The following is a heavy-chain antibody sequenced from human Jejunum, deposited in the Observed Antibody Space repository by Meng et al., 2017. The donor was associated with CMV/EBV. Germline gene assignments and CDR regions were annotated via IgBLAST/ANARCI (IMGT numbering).Heavy chain of an antibody. Sequence: ASGFTFYDYSLSWLRQAPGKGLEWFSYISSSGSTIYYADSVKGRFTISRDNAKNSLYLQMNSLRAEDTAVYYCARVTELWLHYFDYWGQGTLVTVSS. CDR2: ISSSGSTI. D-gene: IGHD5-18*01. CDR3: ARVTELWLHYFDY. V-gene: IGHV3-11*01. CDR1: GFTFYDYS. J-gene: IGHJ4*02.